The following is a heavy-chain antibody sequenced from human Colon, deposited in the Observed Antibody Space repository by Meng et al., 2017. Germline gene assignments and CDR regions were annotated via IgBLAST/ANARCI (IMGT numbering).Heavy chain of an antibody. CDR3: ARERFGESPDY. CDR2: INPSGGGT. Sequence: VQLVQYVAEVEKPGASVKVSCKASGYTFSDYHMHWVRQAPGQGLEWMGIINPSGGGTRYAQKFQGRVTMSRDTSTSTVYMDLSSLTSDDTAVYYCARERFGESPDYWGQGTLVTVSS. CDR1: GYTFSDYH. D-gene: IGHD3-16*01. J-gene: IGHJ4*02. V-gene: IGHV1-46*01.